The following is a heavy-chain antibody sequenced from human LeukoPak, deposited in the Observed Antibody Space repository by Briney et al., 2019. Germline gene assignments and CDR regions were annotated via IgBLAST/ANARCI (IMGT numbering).Heavy chain of an antibody. J-gene: IGHJ4*02. CDR1: GFTLSSYA. Sequence: GGSLRLSCAASGFTLSSYAMGWVPQTPGKGPWWVSAISGSGGSTYYADSVKGRFTISRDNSKSTLYLQMNSLRAEDTAVYYCAKPGDFWSGYPNWGQGTLVTVSS. CDR2: ISGSGGST. D-gene: IGHD3-3*01. V-gene: IGHV3-23*01. CDR3: AKPGDFWSGYPN.